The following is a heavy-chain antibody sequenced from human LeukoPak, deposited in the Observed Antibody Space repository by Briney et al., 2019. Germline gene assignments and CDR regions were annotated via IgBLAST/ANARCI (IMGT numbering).Heavy chain of an antibody. CDR3: ARLYRSSGWRYTRGKFDY. J-gene: IGHJ4*02. V-gene: IGHV4-39*01. Sequence: PSETLSLTCTVSGGSISSGSYYWGWIRQPPGKGLEWIGSIYYSGSTYYNPSLKSRVTISVDTSKNQFSLKLSSVTAADTAVYYCARLYRSSGWRYTRGKFDYWGQGTLVTVSS. CDR1: GGSISSGSYY. CDR2: IYYSGST. D-gene: IGHD6-19*01.